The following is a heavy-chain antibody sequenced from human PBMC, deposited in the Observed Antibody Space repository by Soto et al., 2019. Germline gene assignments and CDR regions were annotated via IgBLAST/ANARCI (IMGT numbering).Heavy chain of an antibody. J-gene: IGHJ6*02. Sequence: SVKVSCKASGGAFSSYTISWVRQAPGQGLEWMGRIIPILGIANYAQKFQGRVTITADKSTSTAYMELSSLRSEDTAVYYCARDGSGSYDPYYYYYGMDVWGQGTTVTVSS. CDR1: GGAFSSYT. CDR2: IIPILGIA. CDR3: ARDGSGSYDPYYYYYGMDV. D-gene: IGHD3-10*01. V-gene: IGHV1-69*02.